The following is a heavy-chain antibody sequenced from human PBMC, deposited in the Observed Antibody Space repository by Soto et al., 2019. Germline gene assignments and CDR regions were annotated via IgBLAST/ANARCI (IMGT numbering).Heavy chain of an antibody. J-gene: IGHJ6*02. CDR2: FSGSGGST. Sequence: EVQLLESGGGLVQPGGSLRLSCAASGFTFSSYAMSWVRQAPGKGLEWVSAFSGSGGSTYYADSVKGRFTISRDNSKNTLDLQMNSLRGEDTAVYYCAKDDSSSPHPRRHGGMDVWRQETTVTVSS. CDR1: GFTFSSYA. CDR3: AKDDSSSPHPRRHGGMDV. V-gene: IGHV3-23*01. D-gene: IGHD6-6*01.